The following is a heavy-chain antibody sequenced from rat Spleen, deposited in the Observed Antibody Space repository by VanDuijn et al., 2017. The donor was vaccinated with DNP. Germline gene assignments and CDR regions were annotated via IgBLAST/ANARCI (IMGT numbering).Heavy chain of an antibody. CDR2: ISYDGTRT. CDR3: ATESAGLRVWDY. D-gene: IGHD1-4*01. CDR1: GFTFSDYN. V-gene: IGHV5S10*01. Sequence: EVQLVESGGGLVQPGRSLKLSCVASGFTFSDYNMAWVRQAPKKGLEWVATISYDGTRTYYRASVKGRFTISRDYAKPTLYLQMVSLRSEDTATYFCATESAGLRVWDYWGQGVMGTVSS. J-gene: IGHJ2*01.